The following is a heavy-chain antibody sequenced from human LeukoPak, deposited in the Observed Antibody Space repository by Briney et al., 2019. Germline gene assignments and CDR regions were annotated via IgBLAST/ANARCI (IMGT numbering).Heavy chain of an antibody. V-gene: IGHV4-61*01. CDR2: IYYSGST. D-gene: IGHD2-15*01. CDR1: GGSFSSGSYY. J-gene: IGHJ5*02. Sequence: SETLSLTCTVSGGSFSSGSYYWSWLRQPPGTGLEWVGYIYYSGSTNYNPSLKRRVTISVDTSKNQFSLKLSSVTAADTAVYYCARGPGGGSRNWFDPWGQGTLVTVSS. CDR3: ARGPGGGSRNWFDP.